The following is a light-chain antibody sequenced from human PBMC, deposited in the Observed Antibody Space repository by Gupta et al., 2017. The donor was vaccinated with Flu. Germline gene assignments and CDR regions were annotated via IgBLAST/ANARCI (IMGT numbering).Light chain of an antibody. CDR3: ATCDDILNGQV. CDR2: SNN. Sequence: QSVLTQPPSASGTPGQRVTISCSGSSSNIGSNTVNWYQQLPGTAPKFLMNSNNQRPSVFPARFSGSNSVTSASLSISGLQAEDEADYYCATCDDILNGQVFGSGTKFTVL. CDR1: SSNIGSNT. V-gene: IGLV1-44*01. J-gene: IGLJ1*01.